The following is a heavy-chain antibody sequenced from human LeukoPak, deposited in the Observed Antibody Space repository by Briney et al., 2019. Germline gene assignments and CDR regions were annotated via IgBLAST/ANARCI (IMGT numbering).Heavy chain of an antibody. CDR1: GGSISNYY. CDR2: IYYSGST. D-gene: IGHD3-10*01. V-gene: IGHV4-59*08. CDR3: ARRAYGSGSFNRYHFDY. J-gene: IGHJ4*02. Sequence: SETLSLTCTVYGGSISNYYWSWIRQPPGKGLEWIGYIYYSGSTNYNPSLKSRVTISVDTSSDQFSLKLNSVTAADTAVYYCARRAYGSGSFNRYHFDYWGQGTLVAVSS.